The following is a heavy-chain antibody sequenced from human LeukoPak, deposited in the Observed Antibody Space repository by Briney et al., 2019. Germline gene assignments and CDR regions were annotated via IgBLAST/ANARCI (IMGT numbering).Heavy chain of an antibody. CDR3: ARDRGYCSSTSCYDGMDV. D-gene: IGHD2-2*01. Sequence: PSGTLSLTCAVSGGSISSSNWWSWVRQPPGKGLEWIGEIYHSGSTNYNPSLKSRVTMSVDKSKNQFSLKLSSVTAADTAVYYCARDRGYCSSTSCYDGMDVWGQGTTVTVSS. V-gene: IGHV4-4*02. J-gene: IGHJ6*02. CDR2: IYHSGST. CDR1: GGSISSSNW.